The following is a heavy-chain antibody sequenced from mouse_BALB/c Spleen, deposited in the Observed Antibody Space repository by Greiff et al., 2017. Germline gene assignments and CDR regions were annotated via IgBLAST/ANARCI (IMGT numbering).Heavy chain of an antibody. CDR3: TRAGYDGPFDY. Sequence: QVQLQQPGAELVRPGASVKLSCKASGYTFTSYWINWVKQRHGQGLEWIGNIYPSDSYTNYNQKFKDKATLTVDKSSSTAYMQLSSPTSEDSAVYYCTRAGYDGPFDYWGQGTTLTVSS. D-gene: IGHD2-2*01. J-gene: IGHJ2*01. CDR2: IYPSDSYT. CDR1: GYTFTSYW. V-gene: IGHV1-69*02.